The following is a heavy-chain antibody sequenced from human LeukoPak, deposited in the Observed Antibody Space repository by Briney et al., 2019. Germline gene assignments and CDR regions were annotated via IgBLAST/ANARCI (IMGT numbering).Heavy chain of an antibody. V-gene: IGHV1-2*04. CDR1: GYTFTGYC. CDR3: ARGPSPYSSRPNWFDP. J-gene: IGHJ5*02. D-gene: IGHD6-13*01. Sequence: GASVKVSCKASGYTFTGYCMHWVRQAPGQGLEWMGWINPNSGGTNYAQKFQGWVTMTRDTSISTAYMELSRLRSDDTAVYYCARGPSPYSSRPNWFDPWGQGTLVTVSS. CDR2: INPNSGGT.